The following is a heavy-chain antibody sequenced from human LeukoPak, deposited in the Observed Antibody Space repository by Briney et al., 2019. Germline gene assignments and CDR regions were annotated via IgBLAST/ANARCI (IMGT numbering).Heavy chain of an antibody. CDR1: GFTFSSYS. V-gene: IGHV3-21*01. J-gene: IGHJ4*02. Sequence: PGGSLRLSCAASGFTFSSYSMNWVRQAPGKGLEWVSSISSSSYIYYADSVKGRFTISRDNAKNSLYLQMNSLRAEDTAVYYCARGVRGYSYVPFDYWGQGTLVTVSS. CDR3: ARGVRGYSYVPFDY. CDR2: ISSSSYI. D-gene: IGHD5-18*01.